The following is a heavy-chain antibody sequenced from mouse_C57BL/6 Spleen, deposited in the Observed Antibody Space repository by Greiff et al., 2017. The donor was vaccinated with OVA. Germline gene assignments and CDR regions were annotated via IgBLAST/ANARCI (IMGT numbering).Heavy chain of an antibody. V-gene: IGHV14-1*01. Sequence: VQLKESGAELVRPGASVKLSCTASGFNIKVYYMHWVKQRPEQGLEWIGRIDPEDGDTEYAPKFQGKATMTAETSSNTAYLQLSSLTSEDTAVYYCTTGGNFRAAQATWGFAYWGQGTLVTVSA. D-gene: IGHD3-2*02. CDR1: GFNIKVYY. CDR3: TTGGNFRAAQATWGFAY. CDR2: IDPEDGDT. J-gene: IGHJ3*01.